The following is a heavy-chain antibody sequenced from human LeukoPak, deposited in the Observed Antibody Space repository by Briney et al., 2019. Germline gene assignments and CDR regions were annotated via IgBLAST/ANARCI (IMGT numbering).Heavy chain of an antibody. V-gene: IGHV3-7*03. CDR2: IKQDGSEK. D-gene: IGHD5-18*01. CDR3: ARVDTAMAPYWYFDL. CDR1: GFTFSSYW. J-gene: IGHJ2*01. Sequence: GGSLRLSCAASGFTFSSYWMSWVRQAPGKGLEWVANIKQDGSEKYYVDSVKGRFTISRDNAKNSLYLQMNSLRAEDTAVYYCARVDTAMAPYWYFDLWGRGTLVTVSS.